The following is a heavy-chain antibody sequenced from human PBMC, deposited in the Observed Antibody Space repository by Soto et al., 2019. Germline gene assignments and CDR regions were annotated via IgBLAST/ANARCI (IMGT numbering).Heavy chain of an antibody. V-gene: IGHV2-5*02. CDR1: GFSLSTSGVG. CDR2: IYWDDDK. D-gene: IGHD3-9*01. J-gene: IGHJ4*02. Sequence: QITLKESGPTLVKPTQTLTLTCTFSGFSLSTSGVGVGWIRQPPGKALEWLALIYWDDDKRYSPSLKSRLTITKDTSKTQVVLTMTNMDPVDTATYYCAHSLHILTGYYHYFDYWGQGTLVTVSS. CDR3: AHSLHILTGYYHYFDY.